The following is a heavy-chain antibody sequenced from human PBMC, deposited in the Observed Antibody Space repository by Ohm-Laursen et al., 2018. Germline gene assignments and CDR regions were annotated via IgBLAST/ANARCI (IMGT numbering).Heavy chain of an antibody. CDR1: GFTFDDFA. CDR3: ARGKSSNYYDNAIDH. J-gene: IGHJ4*02. D-gene: IGHD3-3*01. CDR2: LSWNSGNS. V-gene: IGHV3-9*01. Sequence: SLRLSCAASGFTFDDFAMHWVRQRPGKGLEWVSSLSWNSGNSNYADSAKGRFTISRDNAKNFLYLHMDSLRADDTALYFCARGKSSNYYDNAIDHWGQGTLVTVSS.